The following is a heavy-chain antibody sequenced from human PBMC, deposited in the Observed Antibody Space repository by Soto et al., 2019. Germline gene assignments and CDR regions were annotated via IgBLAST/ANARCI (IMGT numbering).Heavy chain of an antibody. CDR2: ISAYNGNT. CDR3: ARVVGALGHWFDP. CDR1: GYTFTSYG. D-gene: IGHD1-26*01. Sequence: ASVKVSCKASGYTFTSYGISWVRQAPGQGLEWMGWISAYNGNTNYTQQLQGRVTMTTDTSTSTAYMELRSLRSDDAAVYYCARVVGALGHWFDPWGQGTLVTVSS. V-gene: IGHV1-18*01. J-gene: IGHJ5*02.